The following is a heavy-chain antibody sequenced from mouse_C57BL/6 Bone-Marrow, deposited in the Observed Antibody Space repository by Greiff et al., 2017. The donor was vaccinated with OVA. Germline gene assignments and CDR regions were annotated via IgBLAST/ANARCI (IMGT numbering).Heavy chain of an antibody. Sequence: QVQLKESGPGILQPSQTLSLTCSFSGFSLSTFGVGVGWIRQPSGKGLEWLAHLWWGDANYYNPALKSRLTISKDTSKNQVFLKIANVDTADTATYYCARIGSSYFDYWGQGTTRTVSS. CDR1: GFSLSTFGVG. V-gene: IGHV8-8*01. CDR3: ARIGSSYFDY. CDR2: LWWGDAN. J-gene: IGHJ2*01.